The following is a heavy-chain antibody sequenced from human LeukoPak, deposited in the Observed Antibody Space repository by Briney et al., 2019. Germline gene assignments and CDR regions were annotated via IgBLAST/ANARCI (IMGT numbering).Heavy chain of an antibody. J-gene: IGHJ4*02. CDR2: IHTSGST. V-gene: IGHV4-4*07. CDR3: AREYGSSRLLDY. CDR1: GGSISSYY. Sequence: SETLSLTCTVSGGSISSYYWSWIRQPAGKGLEWIGRIHTSGSTNYNASLKSRLTMSVDTPKNQFSLNLTSMTAADTAVYYCAREYGSSRLLDYWGKGTLVTVSS. D-gene: IGHD6-13*01.